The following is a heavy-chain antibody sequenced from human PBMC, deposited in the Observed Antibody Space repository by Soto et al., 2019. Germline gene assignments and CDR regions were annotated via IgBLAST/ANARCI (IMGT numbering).Heavy chain of an antibody. CDR3: ARDPAYGKRRGYYYYGMDV. J-gene: IGHJ6*02. CDR2: INSDGSST. D-gene: IGHD4-17*01. Sequence: EVQLVESGGGLVQPGGSLRLSCAASGFTFSSYWMHWVRQAPGKGLVWVSRINSDGSSTNYADAVEGRFTISRDNAKNTLYLQMNRLRAEDTAVYYCARDPAYGKRRGYYYYGMDVWGQGTTVTVSS. V-gene: IGHV3-74*01. CDR1: GFTFSSYW.